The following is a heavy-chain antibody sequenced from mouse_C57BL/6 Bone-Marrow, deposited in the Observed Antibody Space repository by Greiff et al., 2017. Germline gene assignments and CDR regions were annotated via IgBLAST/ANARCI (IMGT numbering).Heavy chain of an antibody. CDR1: GYTFTSYW. D-gene: IGHD1-1*01. CDR2: IYPGSGST. J-gene: IGHJ1*03. Sequence: QVQLQQPGAELVKPGASVKMSCKASGYTFTSYWITWVKQRPGQGLEWIGDIYPGSGSTNYNEKFKGKATLTVDTSSSTAYMQLSSLTSEDSAVYYCARSVYYFGYFDVWGTGTTVTVSS. CDR3: ARSVYYFGYFDV. V-gene: IGHV1-55*01.